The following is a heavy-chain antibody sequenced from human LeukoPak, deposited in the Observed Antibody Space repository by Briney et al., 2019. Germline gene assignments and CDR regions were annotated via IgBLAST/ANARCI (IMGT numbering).Heavy chain of an antibody. CDR2: ISDSGVDT. CDR3: ANGNSNSPKDY. Sequence: GGSLRLSCAASGFTFSDYAMSWLRQAPGRVLEWVSAISDSGVDTYYADSVKGRFTMSRDNSKSTLYLQMNRLRAEDTAVYYCANGNSNSPKDYWGHGTLVTVSS. J-gene: IGHJ4*01. CDR1: GFTFSDYA. D-gene: IGHD2-2*01. V-gene: IGHV3-23*01.